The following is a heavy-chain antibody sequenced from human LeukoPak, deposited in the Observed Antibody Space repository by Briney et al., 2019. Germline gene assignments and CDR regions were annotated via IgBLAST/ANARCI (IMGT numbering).Heavy chain of an antibody. CDR2: MNPNSGNT. D-gene: IGHD2-2*02. J-gene: IGHJ4*02. V-gene: IGHV1-8*01. CDR1: GYTFSDYD. CDR3: VRATSYCSGSSCYNY. Sequence: ASVKVSCKASGYTFSDYDINWVRQATGQGLEWMGWMNPNSGNTGYAQRFQGRVTMTRDTSISTAYMKLSSLKSEDTAVYYCVRATSYCSGSSCYNYWGQGTLLTVST.